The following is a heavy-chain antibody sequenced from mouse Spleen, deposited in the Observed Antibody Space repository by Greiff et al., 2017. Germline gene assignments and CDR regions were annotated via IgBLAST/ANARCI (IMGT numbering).Heavy chain of an antibody. CDR3: ARDAVVKAMDY. D-gene: IGHD1-1*01. Sequence: EVQLVESGGGLVKPGGSLKLSCAASGFTFSSYAMSWVRQTPEKRLEWVATISDGGSYTYYPDNVKGRFTISRDNAKNNLYLQMSHLKSEDTAMYYCARDAVVKAMDYWGQGTSVTVSS. J-gene: IGHJ4*01. CDR1: GFTFSSYA. V-gene: IGHV5-4*01. CDR2: ISDGGSYT.